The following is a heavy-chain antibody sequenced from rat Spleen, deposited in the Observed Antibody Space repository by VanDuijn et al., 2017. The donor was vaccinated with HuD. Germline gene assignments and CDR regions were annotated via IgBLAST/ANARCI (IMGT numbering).Heavy chain of an antibody. D-gene: IGHD1-1*01. J-gene: IGHJ2*01. V-gene: IGHV5S23*01. Sequence: EVQLVESGGGLVQPGRSLKLSCAASGFTFSNYYMAWVRQAPTKGLEWVASITNSGGSTYYRDSVKGRFTIYRDNAKSTLYLQMDSLRSEDTATYYCTRVVSGYFDYWGQGVMVTVSS. CDR2: ITNSGGST. CDR3: TRVVSGYFDY. CDR1: GFTFSNYY.